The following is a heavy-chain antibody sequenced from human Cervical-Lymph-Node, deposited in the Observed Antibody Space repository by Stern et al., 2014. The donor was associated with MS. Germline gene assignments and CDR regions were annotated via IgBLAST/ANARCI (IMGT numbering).Heavy chain of an antibody. CDR2: ITWNSGVI. V-gene: IGHV3-9*01. Sequence: EVQLVESGGGLVQPGRALRLSCAGSGFTFDEYAIHWVRQGPGKGLEWVSGITWNSGVIGYADSVKGRFTISREHGKNSLYLQMNNLRPEDTALYYCAKDPLHMAVTGVDWYFDLWGRGTLVTVSS. CDR3: AKDPLHMAVTGVDWYFDL. D-gene: IGHD6-19*01. J-gene: IGHJ2*01. CDR1: GFTFDEYA.